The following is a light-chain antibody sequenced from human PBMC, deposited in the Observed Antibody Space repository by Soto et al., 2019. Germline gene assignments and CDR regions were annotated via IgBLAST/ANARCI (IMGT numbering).Light chain of an antibody. J-gene: IGKJ3*01. CDR2: AAS. CDR3: QQSYSTPRLT. Sequence: DMQMTQSPSSLSASVGDRVSITCRSSQSISNYLHWYQQRPGKAPKLLIYAASNLRSGVPSRFSGSGSGTDFTLTISSLQSEDFATYYCQQSYSTPRLTFGPGTKVDIX. V-gene: IGKV1-39*01. CDR1: QSISNY.